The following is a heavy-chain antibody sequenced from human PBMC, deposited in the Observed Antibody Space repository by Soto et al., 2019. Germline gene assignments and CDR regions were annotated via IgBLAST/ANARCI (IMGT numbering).Heavy chain of an antibody. J-gene: IGHJ3*02. D-gene: IGHD4-17*01. Sequence: QVQLVESGGGVVQPGRSLRLSCAASGFTFSSYAMHWVRQAPGKGLEWVAVISYDGSNKYYADSVKGRFTISRDNSKNTLYLQMNRLRAEDTDVYYCARYSDDYGDYTHAFVIWGQGRMVTVSS. CDR2: ISYDGSNK. V-gene: IGHV3-30-3*01. CDR1: GFTFSSYA. CDR3: ARYSDDYGDYTHAFVI.